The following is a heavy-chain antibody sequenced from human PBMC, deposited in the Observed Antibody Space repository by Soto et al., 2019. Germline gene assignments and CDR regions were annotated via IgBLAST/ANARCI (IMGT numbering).Heavy chain of an antibody. J-gene: IGHJ4*02. CDR2: IHYFGST. CDR1: SPSFHRSSIY. V-gene: IGHV4-61*01. D-gene: IGHD1-26*01. CDR3: ARGGSYVGFDS. Sequence: SDTLSLTYTVPSPSFHRSSIYWSWIRQPPGKGLEWIGYIHYFGSTKYNPSLESRVVISVDTSKNQFSLKVPSVTAADTAIYFCARGGSYVGFDSWGQGARVT.